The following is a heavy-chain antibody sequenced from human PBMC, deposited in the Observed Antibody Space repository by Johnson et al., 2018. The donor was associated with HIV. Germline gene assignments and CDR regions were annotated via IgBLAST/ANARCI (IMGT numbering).Heavy chain of an antibody. CDR1: GFTFSSYW. V-gene: IGHV3-7*02. CDR3: TTGTSWYGAITFDI. Sequence: EGGLVQPGGSLRLSCAASGFTFSSYWMSWVRQAPGKGLEWMANIKQDGSEKYYVDSVKGRFTISRENAKNSLYLQMNSLRAGDTAVYYCTTGTSWYGAITFDIWGQGTMVTVSS. J-gene: IGHJ3*02. CDR2: IKQDGSEK. D-gene: IGHD6-13*01.